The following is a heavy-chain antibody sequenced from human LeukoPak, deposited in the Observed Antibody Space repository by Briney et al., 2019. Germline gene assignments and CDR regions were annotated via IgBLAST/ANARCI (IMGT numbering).Heavy chain of an antibody. CDR3: ARLADTSWSSSWEEDY. V-gene: IGHV4-34*01. J-gene: IGHJ4*02. Sequence: PSETLSLTCAVSGVSFNDYYWSWVRQTPGKGLEWIGEINHSGYTNDSPSLKSRVTLSIDTSRKQFSLKLSSVTAADTAVYYCARLADTSWSSSWEEDYWGQGTLVTVSS. D-gene: IGHD6-13*01. CDR2: INHSGYT. CDR1: GVSFNDYY.